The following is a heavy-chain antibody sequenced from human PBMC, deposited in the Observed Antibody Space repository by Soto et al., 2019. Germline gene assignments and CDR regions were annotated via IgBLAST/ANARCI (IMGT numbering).Heavy chain of an antibody. CDR3: ARDRAGDNYDFWSGTGGAFDI. D-gene: IGHD3-3*01. CDR2: IYYSGST. J-gene: IGHJ3*02. Sequence: PSETLSLTCTVSGGSISSGDYYWSWIRQPPGKGLEWIGYIYYSGSTYYNPSLKSRVTISVDTSKNQFSLKLSSVTAADTAVYYCARDRAGDNYDFWSGTGGAFDIWGQGTMVTVS. V-gene: IGHV4-30-4*01. CDR1: GGSISSGDYY.